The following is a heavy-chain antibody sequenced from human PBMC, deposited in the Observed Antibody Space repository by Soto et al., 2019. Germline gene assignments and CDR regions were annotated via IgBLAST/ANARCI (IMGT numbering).Heavy chain of an antibody. CDR1: GGSISIGDYY. V-gene: IGHV4-30-4*01. CDR3: ARVWGDYGMDV. CDR2: IYYSGIT. Sequence: LALTCTVSGGSISIGDYYWSWIRQPPGKGLEWIGYIYYSGITYYNPSLKSRVTISVDTSKNQFSLKLSSVTAADTAVYYCARVWGDYGMDVWGQGTTVTVSS. J-gene: IGHJ6*02. D-gene: IGHD3-16*01.